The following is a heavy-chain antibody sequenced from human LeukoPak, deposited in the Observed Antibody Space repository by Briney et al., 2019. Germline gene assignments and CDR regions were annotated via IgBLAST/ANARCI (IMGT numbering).Heavy chain of an antibody. D-gene: IGHD6-13*01. CDR3: ARESRWSKI. V-gene: IGHV1-46*01. J-gene: IGHJ4*02. Sequence: ASVKVSCKASGYTFTSNYIHWVRQAPGQGLEWMGMIYPRDGSTSYAQKFQGRVTVTRDTSTSTVHMELSGLRSEDTAVYYCARESRWSKIWGQGTLVTVSS. CDR2: IYPRDGST. CDR1: GYTFTSNY.